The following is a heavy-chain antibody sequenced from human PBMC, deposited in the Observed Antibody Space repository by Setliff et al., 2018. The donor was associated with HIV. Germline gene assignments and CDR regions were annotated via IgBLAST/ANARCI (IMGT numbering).Heavy chain of an antibody. J-gene: IGHJ4*02. CDR1: GFTFSSYW. D-gene: IGHD3-16*01. CDR2: MNTDGSST. V-gene: IGHV3-74*01. CDR3: AAVPWGHSSLIIDH. Sequence: PGGSLRLSCAASGFTFSSYWMHWVRQAPGKGRVWVFGMNTDGSSTGYADSVKGRFTISRDNAKNSVYLQMHSLRVEDTAVYYCAAVPWGHSSLIIDHWGQGTPVTVSS.